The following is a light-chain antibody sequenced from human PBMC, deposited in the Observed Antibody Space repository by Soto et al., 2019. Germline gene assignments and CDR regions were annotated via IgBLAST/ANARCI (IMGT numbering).Light chain of an antibody. CDR1: SSDIGYHNR. CDR3: SSFASSATLV. J-gene: IGLJ3*02. Sequence: QSVLTQPPSVSGPPGQSVTISCTGTSSDIGYHNRVSWYQQPPGTAPKLMIYEVSTRYSGVPDRFSGSKSGNTASLTISGLQAEDEADYYCSSFASSATLVFGGGTKLTVL. V-gene: IGLV2-18*02. CDR2: EVS.